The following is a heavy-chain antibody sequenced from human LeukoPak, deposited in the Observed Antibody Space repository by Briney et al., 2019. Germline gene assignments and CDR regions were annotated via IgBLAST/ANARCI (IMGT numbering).Heavy chain of an antibody. V-gene: IGHV3-30*18. CDR3: AKDQVVGATYPDAFDI. CDR1: GFTFSSYG. CDR2: ISYDGSNK. Sequence: PGGSLRLSCAASGFTFSSYGMHWVRQAPGKGLEWVAVISYDGSNKYYADSVKGRFTISRDNSKNTLYLQMNSLRAEDTAVYYCAKDQVVGATYPDAFDIWGQGTMVTVSS. D-gene: IGHD1-26*01. J-gene: IGHJ3*02.